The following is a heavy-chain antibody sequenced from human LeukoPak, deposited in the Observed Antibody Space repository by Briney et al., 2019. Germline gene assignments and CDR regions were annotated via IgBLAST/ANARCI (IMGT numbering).Heavy chain of an antibody. V-gene: IGHV3-53*01. CDR2: IYGGSSST. CDR3: ARPHSGLASHALDI. D-gene: IGHD5-12*01. J-gene: IGHJ3*02. Sequence: GGSLRLSCAASGFSASSNYVSWVRQAPGKGLEWVSVIYGGSSSTYYVDSVKGRFTISRDNSKNTLYLQMNSLRAEDTAVYYCARPHSGLASHALDIWGQGTMVTVSS. CDR1: GFSASSNY.